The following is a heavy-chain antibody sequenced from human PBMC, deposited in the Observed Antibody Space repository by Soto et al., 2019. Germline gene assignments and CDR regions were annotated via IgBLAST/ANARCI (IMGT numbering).Heavy chain of an antibody. CDR1: GFAFSSYS. CDR3: ARDYNGDYVDY. D-gene: IGHD1-1*01. V-gene: IGHV3-21*01. J-gene: IGHJ4*02. Sequence: EVHLVESGGGLVKPGGSLRLSCAASGFAFSSYSMNWIRQAPGKGLEWVSSTSSSSTYIYYADSVRGRFTISRDNAKNSLYLQMNSLRVEDTAVYYCARDYNGDYVDYWGQGTLVTVSS. CDR2: TSSSSTYI.